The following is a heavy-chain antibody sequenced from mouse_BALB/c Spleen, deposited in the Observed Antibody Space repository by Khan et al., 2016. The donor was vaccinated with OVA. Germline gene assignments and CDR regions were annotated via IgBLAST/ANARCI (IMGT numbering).Heavy chain of an antibody. CDR2: IDPANGDT. J-gene: IGHJ3*01. Sequence: EVQLQESGAELAKPGASVKLSCTASGFNIKDTYIHWVKQRPEQGLEWIGRIDPANGDTKCDPKFQGKATIKADTSSNTAYLQLSSLTSEATAVNYCGRFFSHFYSSGWFAYWGQGTLVTVSA. CDR3: GRFFSHFYSSGWFAY. V-gene: IGHV14-3*02. CDR1: GFNIKDTY. D-gene: IGHD1-1*01.